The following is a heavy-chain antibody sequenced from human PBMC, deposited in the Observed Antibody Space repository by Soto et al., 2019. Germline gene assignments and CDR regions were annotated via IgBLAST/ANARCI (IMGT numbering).Heavy chain of an antibody. CDR2: ISGYNGNT. CDR1: GFNFISYG. V-gene: IGHV1-18*04. Sequence: GASVEVSCKASGFNFISYGMNWVRQAPGQGLEWMGWISGYNGNTVYAHSAHDRVTMTTDATTGTAYMELRGLRSEDTAIYYCARAFRYTRSPDSWFEPWGQG. J-gene: IGHJ5*02. D-gene: IGHD6-6*01. CDR3: ARAFRYTRSPDSWFEP.